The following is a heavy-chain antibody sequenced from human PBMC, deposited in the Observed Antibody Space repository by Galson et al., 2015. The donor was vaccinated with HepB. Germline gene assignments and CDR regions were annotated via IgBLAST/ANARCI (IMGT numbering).Heavy chain of an antibody. CDR1: GFTFSSYA. CDR3: ARGRDWGRGGWFDP. Sequence: SLRLSCAASGFTFSSYAMHWVRQAPGKGLEWVAVISYDGSNKYYADSVKGRFTISRDNSKNTLYLQMNSLRAEDTAVYYCARGRDWGRGGWFDPWGQGTLVTVSS. CDR2: ISYDGSNK. J-gene: IGHJ5*02. D-gene: IGHD7-27*01. V-gene: IGHV3-30-3*01.